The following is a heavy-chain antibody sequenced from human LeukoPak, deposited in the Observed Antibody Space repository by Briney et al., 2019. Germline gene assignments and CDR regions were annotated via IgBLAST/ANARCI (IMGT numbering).Heavy chain of an antibody. D-gene: IGHD3-9*01. CDR1: GGSISSVSYY. V-gene: IGHV4-39*07. CDR2: IYYSGST. Sequence: SETLSLTCTVSGGSISSVSYYWGWIRQPPGMGLEWIGSIYYSGSTYFNPSLKSRVSMSVDMSKNQFSLELRSVTAADTAVYYCARDVDDFLTGQANFDYWGQGTLVTVSS. CDR3: ARDVDDFLTGQANFDY. J-gene: IGHJ4*02.